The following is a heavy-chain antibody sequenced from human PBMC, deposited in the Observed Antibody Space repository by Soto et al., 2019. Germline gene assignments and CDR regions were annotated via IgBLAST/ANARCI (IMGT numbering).Heavy chain of an antibody. CDR1: GFGLIDFA. CDR3: ARTTVTTGFYYGMDL. CDR2: ISGGSPKE. V-gene: IGHV3-23*01. D-gene: IGHD4-17*01. Sequence: GGSLRLSCVASGFGLIDFAMSWVRQAPGKGLEWVSAISGGSPKEFYADSVKGRFTISRDNSKNRLFLQMNSLRADDTALYYCARTTVTTGFYYGMDLWGQGTMVTVSS. J-gene: IGHJ6*02.